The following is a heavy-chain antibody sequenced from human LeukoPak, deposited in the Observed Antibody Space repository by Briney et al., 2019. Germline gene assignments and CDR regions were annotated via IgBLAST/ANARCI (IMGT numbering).Heavy chain of an antibody. CDR3: ATKRFCSSTRCQDAFDI. Sequence: GGSLRLFCAASGFTFNTYSMNWVRQAPGKGLEWVSYISSSSSSIYYADSVKGRFTISRDNAKNSLYLQMSSLRAEDTAVYYCATKRFCSSTRCQDAFDIWGQGTMVTVSS. CDR2: ISSSSSSI. D-gene: IGHD2-2*01. V-gene: IGHV3-48*01. CDR1: GFTFNTYS. J-gene: IGHJ3*02.